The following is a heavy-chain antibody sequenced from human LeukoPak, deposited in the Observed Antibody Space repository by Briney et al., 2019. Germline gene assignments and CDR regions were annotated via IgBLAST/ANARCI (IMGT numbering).Heavy chain of an antibody. CDR2: ISGKDGHT. V-gene: IGHV1-18*04. J-gene: IGHJ5*02. CDR1: GYTFTSYG. D-gene: IGHD6-25*01. CDR3: ARDGELGAALGGASYFWFDP. Sequence: GATVKVSCRASGYTFTSYGINWVRQAPGRGLEWVGWISGKDGHTKYAQKFQGRGTITIDTSTSTAYMELRSLTSDDTAVYYCARDGELGAALGGASYFWFDPWGQGTLVTVSS.